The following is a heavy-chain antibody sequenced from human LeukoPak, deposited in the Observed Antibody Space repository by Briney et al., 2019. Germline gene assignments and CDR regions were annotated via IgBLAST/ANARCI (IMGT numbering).Heavy chain of an antibody. V-gene: IGHV1-18*01. CDR1: GYTSTSYG. CDR3: ARDLRGYSYGLDY. CDR2: INFYNGKT. J-gene: IGHJ4*02. D-gene: IGHD5-18*01. Sequence: GASVKVSCKASGYTSTSYGISWVRQAPGQGLEWMGWINFYNGKTNYAQKVQGRVTMTTDTSTSTAYMELRSLRSDDTAVYYCARDLRGYSYGLDYWGQGSLVTVSS.